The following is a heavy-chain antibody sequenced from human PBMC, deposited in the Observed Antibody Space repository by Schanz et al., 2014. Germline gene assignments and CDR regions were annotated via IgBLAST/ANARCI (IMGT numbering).Heavy chain of an antibody. CDR1: EFSFSSFG. D-gene: IGHD3-10*01. CDR3: ARGIITMVRGGDVGAFDI. V-gene: IGHV3-48*01. Sequence: EVQLVESGGGLVQPRGSLRLSCAASEFSFSSFGMNWVRQAPGKGLEWVSYISRSSSTIYYADSVRGRFTISRDNSKNALYLQMDSLRAEDTAVYYCARGIITMVRGGDVGAFDIWGQGTMVTVSS. CDR2: ISRSSSTI. J-gene: IGHJ3*02.